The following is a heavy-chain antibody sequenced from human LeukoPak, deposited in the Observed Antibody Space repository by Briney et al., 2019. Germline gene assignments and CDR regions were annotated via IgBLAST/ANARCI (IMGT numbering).Heavy chain of an antibody. D-gene: IGHD3-9*01. V-gene: IGHV1-18*04. CDR1: GYTFTGYY. Sequence: ASVKVSCKASGYTFTGYYMHWVRQAPGQGLEWMGWISAYNGNTNYAQKLQGRVTMTTDTSTSTAYMELRSLRSDDTAVYYCARARPDILTGYYPPDYWGQGTLVTVSS. CDR2: ISAYNGNT. CDR3: ARARPDILTGYYPPDY. J-gene: IGHJ4*02.